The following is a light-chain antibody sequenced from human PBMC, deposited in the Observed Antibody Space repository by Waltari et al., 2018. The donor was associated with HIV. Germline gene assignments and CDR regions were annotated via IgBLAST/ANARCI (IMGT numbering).Light chain of an antibody. Sequence: NFMLTQPHSVSESPGKTVTISCTRSSGSLASNYVQWYQQRPGSAPPTVIYEDNQRPSGVPDRFSGSIDSSSNSASLTISGLKTEDEADYYCQSYDSSNRVFGGGTKLTVL. J-gene: IGLJ3*02. CDR2: EDN. CDR3: QSYDSSNRV. V-gene: IGLV6-57*03. CDR1: SGSLASNY.